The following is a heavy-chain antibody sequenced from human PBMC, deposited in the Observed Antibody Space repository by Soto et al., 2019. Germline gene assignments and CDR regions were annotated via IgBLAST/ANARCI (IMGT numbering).Heavy chain of an antibody. CDR2: IHPGDSDT. D-gene: IGHD2-15*01. V-gene: IGHV5-51*01. J-gene: IGHJ6*02. CDR1: GYSFTNYW. Sequence: GESLKISCEAAGYSFTNYWNGWVLQMPGKGLEWMGIIHPGDSDTKYSPSFQGQVTISVDKSITTAYLQWSSLKASDTAMYYCARTPGPEVAASLEYYYFSGMDVWGQGTTVTVSS. CDR3: ARTPGPEVAASLEYYYFSGMDV.